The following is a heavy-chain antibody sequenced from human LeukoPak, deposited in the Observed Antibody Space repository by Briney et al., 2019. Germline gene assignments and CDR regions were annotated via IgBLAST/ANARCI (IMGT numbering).Heavy chain of an antibody. Sequence: ASVKVSCKASGYTFTDYYIHWVRQAPGQGPEWMGWINPNSGVTNCAQKFQGRVTMTRDTSISTAYMELSRLRSDDTAVYYCARLGYYYDSSGYSGLDYWGQGTLVTVSS. J-gene: IGHJ4*02. CDR2: INPNSGVT. V-gene: IGHV1-2*02. CDR1: GYTFTDYY. CDR3: ARLGYYYDSSGYSGLDY. D-gene: IGHD3-22*01.